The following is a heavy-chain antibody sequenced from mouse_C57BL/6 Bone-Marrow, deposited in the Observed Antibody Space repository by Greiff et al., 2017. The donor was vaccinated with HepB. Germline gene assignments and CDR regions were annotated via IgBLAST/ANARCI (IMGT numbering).Heavy chain of an antibody. V-gene: IGHV5-6*01. D-gene: IGHD1-2*01. J-gene: IGHJ3*01. Sequence: EVQGVESGGDLVKPGGSLKLSCAASGFTFSSYGMSWVRQTPDKRLEWVATISSGGSYTYYPDSVKGRFTISRDNAKNTLYLQMSRLKSEDTAMYYCARHELRPFAYWGQGTLVTVSA. CDR3: ARHELRPFAY. CDR1: GFTFSSYG. CDR2: ISSGGSYT.